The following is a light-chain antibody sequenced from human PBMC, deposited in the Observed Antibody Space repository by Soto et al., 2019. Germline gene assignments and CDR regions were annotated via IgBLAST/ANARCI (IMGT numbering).Light chain of an antibody. Sequence: QSVLTQPASVSGSPGQSITISCTGTSSDVGGYAYVSWYQQYPGKAPKLVISEVTNRPSGVSDRFSGSKSGNTASLIISGLQAEDEADYYCSSYTSSSTWVFGGGTKLTVL. V-gene: IGLV2-14*01. CDR1: SSDVGGYAY. CDR3: SSYTSSSTWV. CDR2: EVT. J-gene: IGLJ3*02.